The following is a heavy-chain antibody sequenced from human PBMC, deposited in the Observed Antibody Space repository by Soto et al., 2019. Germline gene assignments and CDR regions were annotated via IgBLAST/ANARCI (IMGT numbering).Heavy chain of an antibody. CDR1: GFTVSNAW. Sequence: GGSLRLSCAASGFTVSNAWMSWVRQAPGKGLEWVGRIKSKTDGATTDYAAPVKGRFTISRDDSKNTLDLQMNSLKTEDTAVYYCATYYSDFWSGCYIGAQEAFDIWGRGTMVTVSS. J-gene: IGHJ3*02. CDR2: IKSKTDGATT. CDR3: ATYYSDFWSGCYIGAQEAFDI. D-gene: IGHD3-3*01. V-gene: IGHV3-15*01.